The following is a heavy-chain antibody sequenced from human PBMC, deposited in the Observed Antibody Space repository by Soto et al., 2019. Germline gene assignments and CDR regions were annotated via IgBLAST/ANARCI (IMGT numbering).Heavy chain of an antibody. CDR2: INHSGST. CDR3: ARGRKVVLIYHPTTFDI. Sequence: SETLSLTCAVYGGSFSGYYWSWIRQPPGKGLEWIGEINHSGSTNYNPSLKSRVTISVDTSKNQFSLKLSSVTAADTAVYYCARGRKVVLIYHPTTFDIWGQGTMVTVSS. J-gene: IGHJ3*02. CDR1: GGSFSGYY. V-gene: IGHV4-34*01. D-gene: IGHD2-8*01.